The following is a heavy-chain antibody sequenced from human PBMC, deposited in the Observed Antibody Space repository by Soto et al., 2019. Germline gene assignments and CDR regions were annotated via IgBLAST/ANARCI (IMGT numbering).Heavy chain of an antibody. CDR3: ARYDFGTFDY. CDR1: GGSISSSFW. CDR2: IYHTEST. D-gene: IGHD4-17*01. V-gene: IGHV4-4*02. Sequence: SETLSLTCTVSGGSISSSFWWSWVRQPPGKGLEWIGEIYHTESTVYNPSLKSRVTISVDKSKNQFSLNLDSVTAADTAVYYCARYDFGTFDYWGRGILVTVSS. J-gene: IGHJ4*02.